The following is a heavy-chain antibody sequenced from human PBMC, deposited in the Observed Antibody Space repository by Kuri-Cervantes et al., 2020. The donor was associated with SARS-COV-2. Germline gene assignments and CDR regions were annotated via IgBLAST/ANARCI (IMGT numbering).Heavy chain of an antibody. V-gene: IGHV3-48*01. J-gene: IGHJ4*02. CDR2: ISSSSSTI. D-gene: IGHD4-23*01. CDR3: ATPAPEYGGNSGGWVF. CDR1: GFTFSSHS. Sequence: LSLTCAASGFTFSSHSMNWVRQAPGKGLEWVSYISSSSSTIYCADSVKGRFTISRDNAKNSLYLQMNSLRAEDTAVYYCATPAPEYGGNSGGWVFWGQGTLVTVSS.